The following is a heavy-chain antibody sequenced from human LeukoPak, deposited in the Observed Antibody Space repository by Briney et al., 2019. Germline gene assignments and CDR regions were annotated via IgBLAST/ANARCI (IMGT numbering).Heavy chain of an antibody. CDR3: ARDRGYGDYVDY. V-gene: IGHV3-23*01. D-gene: IGHD4-17*01. Sequence: PGGSLRLSCVVSDFTFAVSWVRQAPGKGLEWISTINGRGDDSFHADSVKGRFTISRDNSKNTLYLQMNSLRAEDTAVYYCARDRGYGDYVDYWGQGTLVTVSS. CDR1: DFTFA. J-gene: IGHJ4*02. CDR2: INGRGDDS.